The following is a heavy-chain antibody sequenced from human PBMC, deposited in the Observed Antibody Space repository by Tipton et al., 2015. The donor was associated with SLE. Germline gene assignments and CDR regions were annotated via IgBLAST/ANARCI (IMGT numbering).Heavy chain of an antibody. V-gene: IGHV4-59*01. CDR1: DASMNYYY. J-gene: IGHJ4*02. Sequence: TLSLTCTVSDASMNYYYWTWIRQPPGKGLEWIGYIHYSGSTNCDPSLKSRVTISVDTSKNQFSLNLRSVTAADTAVYYCARDPYGGATRLDYWGQGTLVTVSS. CDR3: ARDPYGGATRLDY. CDR2: IHYSGST. D-gene: IGHD1-26*01.